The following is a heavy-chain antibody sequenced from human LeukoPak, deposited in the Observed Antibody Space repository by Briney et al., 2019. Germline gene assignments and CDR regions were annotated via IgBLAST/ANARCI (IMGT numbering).Heavy chain of an antibody. J-gene: IGHJ6*02. CDR3: ARPSQAAAAGKNYYYYYGMDV. D-gene: IGHD6-13*01. CDR1: GFSLSTSGM. Sequence: SGPALVKPTQTLTLTCTFSGFSLSTSGMCVSWIRQPPGKGLEWIGEINHSGSTNYNPSLKSRVTISVDTSKNQFSLKLSSVTAADTAVYYCARPSQAAAAGKNYYYYYGMDVWGQGTTVTVSS. V-gene: IGHV4-39*07. CDR2: INHSGST.